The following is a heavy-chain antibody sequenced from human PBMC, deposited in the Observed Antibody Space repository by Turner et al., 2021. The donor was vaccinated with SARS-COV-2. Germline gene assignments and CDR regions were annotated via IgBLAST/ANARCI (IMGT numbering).Heavy chain of an antibody. D-gene: IGHD5-18*01. CDR2: IYTGGST. CDR1: GGSISHFY. Sequence: QVQLQESGPGLVKPSETLSLSCSGAGGSISHFYWSWIRHPAGKGLEWIGRIYTGGSTNYNPSLKSRVTMSVDTSKNQISLKLSSVTAADTAVYYCARHVDTPMVYGPDEDTDAFDMWGQGTMVTVSS. J-gene: IGHJ3*02. V-gene: IGHV4-4*07. CDR3: ARHVDTPMVYGPDEDTDAFDM.